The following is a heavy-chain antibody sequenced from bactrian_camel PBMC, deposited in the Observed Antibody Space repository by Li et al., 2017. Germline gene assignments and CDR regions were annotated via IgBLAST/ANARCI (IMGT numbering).Heavy chain of an antibody. CDR1: GFTFSAYG. D-gene: IGHD1*01. J-gene: IGHJ6*01. Sequence: HVQLVESGGGLVQPGVSLRVSCVGSGFTFSAYGMSWFRQGPGKGLEWVAGICGSGSAAWVADTVEGRFTISRDNAKNTVSLEMNSLKPDDTAAYYCERDVDSTDGIPDFAYWGQGTQVTVS. V-gene: IGHV3S6*01. CDR2: ICGSGSAA. CDR3: ERDVDSTDGIPDFAY.